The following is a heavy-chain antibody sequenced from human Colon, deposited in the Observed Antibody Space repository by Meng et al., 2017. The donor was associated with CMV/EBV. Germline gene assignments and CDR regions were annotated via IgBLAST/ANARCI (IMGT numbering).Heavy chain of an antibody. Sequence: SETLSLTCTVSGFSISSGYFWGWTRQSPGKGLEWIGSIYHSGTTYYNPSFQGQVTISADKSISTAYLQWSSLKASDTAMYYCARHQSIAAAGTGDWFDPWGQGTLVTVSS. J-gene: IGHJ5*02. D-gene: IGHD6-13*01. CDR2: IYHSGTT. CDR3: ARHQSIAAAGTGDWFDP. CDR1: GFSISSGYF. V-gene: IGHV4-38-2*02.